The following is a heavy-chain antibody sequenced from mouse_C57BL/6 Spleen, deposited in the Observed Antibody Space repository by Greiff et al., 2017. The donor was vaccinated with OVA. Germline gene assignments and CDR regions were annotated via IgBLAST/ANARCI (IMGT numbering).Heavy chain of an antibody. Sequence: QVQLQQPGAELVRPGSSVKLSCKASGYTFTSYWMAWVKQRPGQGLEWIGNIYPSDSETHYHQKFKDKATLTVDKSSSTAYMQLSSLTSEDSAVYYCARRPYGSSPFDDWGQGTTLTVSS. D-gene: IGHD1-1*01. V-gene: IGHV1-61*01. CDR1: GYTFTSYW. CDR3: ARRPYGSSPFDD. CDR2: IYPSDSET. J-gene: IGHJ2*01.